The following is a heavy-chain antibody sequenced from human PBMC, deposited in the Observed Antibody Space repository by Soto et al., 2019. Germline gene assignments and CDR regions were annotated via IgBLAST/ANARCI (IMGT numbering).Heavy chain of an antibody. Sequence: PGGSLRLSCAASGFTFSSYGMHWVRQAPGKGLEWVAVISYDGSNKYYADSVKGRFTISRDNSKNTLYLQMNSLRAEDTAVYYCAKVWGNPFGVVSSPPVWFDPWGQGTLVTVSS. D-gene: IGHD3-3*01. V-gene: IGHV3-30*18. J-gene: IGHJ5*02. CDR3: AKVWGNPFGVVSSPPVWFDP. CDR1: GFTFSSYG. CDR2: ISYDGSNK.